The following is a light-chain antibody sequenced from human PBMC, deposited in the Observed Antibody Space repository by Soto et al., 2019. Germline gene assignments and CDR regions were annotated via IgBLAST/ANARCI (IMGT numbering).Light chain of an antibody. V-gene: IGLV2-14*03. CDR2: GVS. J-gene: IGLJ2*01. Sequence: QSALTQPASVSGSPGQAIAFSCTETISDDGGYNYVSWYQQYPGKDPKVIIYGVSNRPSGVSTRFSGSKSGKTASLTSSGLQAEDEADYYCSSFTSGTTFEVFGGGTQLTVL. CDR3: SSFTSGTTFEV. CDR1: ISDDGGYNY.